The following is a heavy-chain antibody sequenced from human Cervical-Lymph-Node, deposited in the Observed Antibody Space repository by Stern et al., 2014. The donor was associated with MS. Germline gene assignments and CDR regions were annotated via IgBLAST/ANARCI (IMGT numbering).Heavy chain of an antibody. Sequence: VQLVESGAEVKKPGASVKVSCKASGYTFTDYYIHWMRQAPGQGLSWIGRINPNSGGTSSAQKFQGTVTMTVDTSITTAYMELSSLTSDGTAVYYCARVNNSGWYFFDYWGQGTLVTVSS. D-gene: IGHD6-13*01. V-gene: IGHV1-2*06. J-gene: IGHJ4*02. CDR1: GYTFTDYY. CDR3: ARVNNSGWYFFDY. CDR2: INPNSGGT.